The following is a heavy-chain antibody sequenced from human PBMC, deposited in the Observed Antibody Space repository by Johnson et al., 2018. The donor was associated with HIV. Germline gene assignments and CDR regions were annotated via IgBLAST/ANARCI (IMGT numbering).Heavy chain of an antibody. CDR2: IASGGGHE. V-gene: IGHV3-30*03. CDR3: AREKGMTTIRDGFDI. J-gene: IGHJ3*02. Sequence: QVQLVESGGGLVQPGGSLRLSCAASGFTFSSYGMHWVRQAPGKGLEWVAVIASGGGHEVYADSVRGRFPISRDNSKNTLYLQMNSLRPEDTAVYFCAREKGMTTIRDGFDIWGQGTMGSVSS. CDR1: GFTFSSYG. D-gene: IGHD5-24*01.